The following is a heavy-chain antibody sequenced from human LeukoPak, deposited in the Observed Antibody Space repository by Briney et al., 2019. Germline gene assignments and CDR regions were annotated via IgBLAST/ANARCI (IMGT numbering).Heavy chain of an antibody. V-gene: IGHV3-11*01. Sequence: PGASLRLSCAAPRFTPRNNFISWSCQAPGKRLQWVAYTSTSGNTIYYADSMKGRFTISRDNAKNSLYLQMNTLRAEDTAVYYCARATYDSSAVDAFDIWGQGTMVTVSP. CDR3: ARATYDSSAVDAFDI. CDR2: TSTSGNTI. CDR1: RFTPRNNF. D-gene: IGHD3-22*01. J-gene: IGHJ3*02.